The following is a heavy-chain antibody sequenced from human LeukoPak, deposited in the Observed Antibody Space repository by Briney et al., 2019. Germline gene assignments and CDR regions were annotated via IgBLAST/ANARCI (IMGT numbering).Heavy chain of an antibody. Sequence: ASVKVSCKASGYSLTAYDLNWVRQAPGQGLEWMGWMRPTSGYTGYAQKFQGRITTTSDMSMNTAYMELIGLTSEDTAVYYCARGGGWAEIGLDVWGQGTTVTVSP. D-gene: IGHD6-19*01. CDR1: GYSLTAYD. CDR2: MRPTSGYT. CDR3: ARGGGWAEIGLDV. V-gene: IGHV1-8*01. J-gene: IGHJ3*01.